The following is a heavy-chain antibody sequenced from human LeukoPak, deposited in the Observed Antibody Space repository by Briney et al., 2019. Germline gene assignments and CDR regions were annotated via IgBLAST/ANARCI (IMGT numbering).Heavy chain of an antibody. V-gene: IGHV2-5*02. D-gene: IGHD3-10*02. Sequence: SGPTLGHPTPTLTLTFTFSGFSLSTSGVGVGWIRQPPVKALEWLALIYWDDDKRYSPYLKSRLTITKDTSKNQVVLTMTNMDPVDTATYYCAHVSPGAVFGYWGQGTLVTVSS. CDR1: GFSLSTSGVG. CDR2: IYWDDDK. J-gene: IGHJ4*02. CDR3: AHVSPGAVFGY.